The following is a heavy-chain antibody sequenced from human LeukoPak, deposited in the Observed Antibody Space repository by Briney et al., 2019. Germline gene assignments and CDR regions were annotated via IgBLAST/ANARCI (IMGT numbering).Heavy chain of an antibody. Sequence: SETLSLTCTVSGGSINFYYWSWIRQPAGKGLERIGRIYSTGNTNYSPSLKSRVTMSVDKSKNQFSLNLSSVTAADTAVYYCARGIADPYSFDSWGQGTLVTVSS. J-gene: IGHJ4*02. D-gene: IGHD6-13*01. CDR1: GGSINFYY. CDR2: IYSTGNT. V-gene: IGHV4-4*07. CDR3: ARGIADPYSFDS.